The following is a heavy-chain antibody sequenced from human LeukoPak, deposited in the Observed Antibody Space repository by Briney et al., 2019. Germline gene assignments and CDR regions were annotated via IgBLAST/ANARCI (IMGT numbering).Heavy chain of an antibody. V-gene: IGHV3-48*03. Sequence: GGSLRLSCAASGFTFSSYEMNWVRQAPGKGLEWVSYISSSGSTIYYADSVKGRFTISRDNSKNTLYLQMNSLRAEDTAVYYCARVYGSGSCYYYYYYMDVWGKGTTVTVSS. CDR2: ISSSGSTI. CDR1: GFTFSSYE. CDR3: ARVYGSGSCYYYYYYMDV. J-gene: IGHJ6*03. D-gene: IGHD3-10*01.